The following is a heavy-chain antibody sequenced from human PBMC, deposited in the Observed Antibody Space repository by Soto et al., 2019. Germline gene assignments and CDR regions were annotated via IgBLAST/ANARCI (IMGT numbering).Heavy chain of an antibody. CDR3: ARRARTATTNWGAFDI. CDR1: GFTFSNYV. Sequence: EVQLLESGGGLVQPGGSLRLSCAASGFTFSNYVMNWVRQAPGKGLEWVSTISYSADKTFYADSVKGRFTMSRDNSRDTLFLQMNSLRADDAAVYYCARRARTATTNWGAFDIWGQGTMVTVSS. CDR2: ISYSADKT. V-gene: IGHV3-23*01. D-gene: IGHD1-7*01. J-gene: IGHJ3*02.